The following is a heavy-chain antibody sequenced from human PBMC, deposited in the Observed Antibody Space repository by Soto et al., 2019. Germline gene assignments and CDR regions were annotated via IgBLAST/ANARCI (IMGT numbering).Heavy chain of an antibody. Sequence: PSETLSLTCAVSGGSISSSNWWSWVRQPPGKGLEWIGEIYHSGSTNYNPSLKSRVTISVDKSKNQFSLKLSSVTAADTAVYYCARDLGAGTVAGTDEDAFDIWGQGTMVTVSS. J-gene: IGHJ3*02. D-gene: IGHD6-19*01. CDR1: GGSISSSNW. V-gene: IGHV4-4*02. CDR2: IYHSGST. CDR3: ARDLGAGTVAGTDEDAFDI.